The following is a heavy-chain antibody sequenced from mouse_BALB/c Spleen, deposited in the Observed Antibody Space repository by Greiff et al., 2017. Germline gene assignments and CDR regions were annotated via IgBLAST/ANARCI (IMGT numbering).Heavy chain of an antibody. D-gene: IGHD2-1*01. Sequence: QVQLQQSGPGLVAPSQSLSITCTVSGFSLTSYGVHWVRQPPGKGLEWLGVIWAGGSTNYNSALMSRLSISKDNSKNQVFLKMNSLQTDDTAIYYCAREGGYGNFYYAMDYWGQGTSVTVSS. CDR2: IWAGGST. J-gene: IGHJ4*01. V-gene: IGHV2-9*02. CDR1: GFSLTSYG. CDR3: AREGGYGNFYYAMDY.